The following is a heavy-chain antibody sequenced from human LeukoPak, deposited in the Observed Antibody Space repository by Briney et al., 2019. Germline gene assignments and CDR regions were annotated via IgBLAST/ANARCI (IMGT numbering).Heavy chain of an antibody. CDR3: ASGGVVPALLVD. CDR2: ISYDGSNK. Sequence: PGGSLRLSCAASGFTFSSYAMHWVRQARGKGLEWVAVISYDGSNKYYADSVKGRFTISRDNSKNTLYLQMNSLRAEDTAVYYCASGGVVPALLVDWGQGTLVTVSS. J-gene: IGHJ4*02. CDR1: GFTFSSYA. D-gene: IGHD2/OR15-2a*01. V-gene: IGHV3-30-3*01.